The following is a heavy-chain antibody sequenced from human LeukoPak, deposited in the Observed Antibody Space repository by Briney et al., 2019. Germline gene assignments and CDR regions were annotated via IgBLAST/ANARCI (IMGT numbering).Heavy chain of an antibody. V-gene: IGHV3-66*02. CDR1: GFTVSSIY. CDR3: ARGITGTNNWFDP. CDR2: IYSGGAT. D-gene: IGHD1/OR15-1a*01. J-gene: IGHJ5*02. Sequence: GGSPRLSCAASGFTVSSIYMSWVRQAPGKGLEWVSLIYSGGATYYADSAKGRFTISRDNSRNTLYLQMNSLRDEDTALYYCARGITGTNNWFDPWGQGTLVTVSS.